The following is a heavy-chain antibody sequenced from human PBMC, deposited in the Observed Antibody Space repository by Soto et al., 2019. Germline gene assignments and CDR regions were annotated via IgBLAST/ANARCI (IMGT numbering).Heavy chain of an antibody. Sequence: PGASLRLSCTASGFSVSNYAGTWVRQAPGEGLEWVSSIGGDTSYTYYADSVKGRFTISRDKSKNTVFLQMDSLRADDTAVYHCAKDPNGDYVGAFDSWGQGTLVTVSS. D-gene: IGHD4-17*01. CDR1: GFSVSNYA. V-gene: IGHV3-23*01. J-gene: IGHJ4*02. CDR2: IGGDTSYT. CDR3: AKDPNGDYVGAFDS.